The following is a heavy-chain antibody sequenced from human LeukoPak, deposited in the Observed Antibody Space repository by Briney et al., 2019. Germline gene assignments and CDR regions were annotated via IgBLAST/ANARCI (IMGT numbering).Heavy chain of an antibody. CDR2: INPNSGGT. Sequence: ASVKVSCKASGYTFTGYYMHWVRQAPGQGLEWMGWINPNSGGTNYAQKFQGRVTMTSDTSISTAYMELRRLRSDDTAVYYCARDAGYYGSGKGIMNYMDVWGKGTTVTISS. J-gene: IGHJ6*03. D-gene: IGHD3-10*01. CDR3: ARDAGYYGSGKGIMNYMDV. CDR1: GYTFTGYY. V-gene: IGHV1-2*02.